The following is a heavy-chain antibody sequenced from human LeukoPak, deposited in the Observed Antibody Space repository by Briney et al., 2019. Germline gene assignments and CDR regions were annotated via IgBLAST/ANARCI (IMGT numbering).Heavy chain of an antibody. V-gene: IGHV3-23*01. CDR1: GFTFSSYA. CDR2: ISGSGGST. D-gene: IGHD3-16*01. CDR3: AKDLYDYVWGSQPLDY. J-gene: IGHJ4*02. Sequence: PGGSLRLSCAASGFTFSSYAMSWVRQAPAKGLELVSAISGSGGSTYYADSVKGRFTISRVNSKNTLYLQMNSLRAEDTAVYYCAKDLYDYVWGSQPLDYWGQGTLVTVSS.